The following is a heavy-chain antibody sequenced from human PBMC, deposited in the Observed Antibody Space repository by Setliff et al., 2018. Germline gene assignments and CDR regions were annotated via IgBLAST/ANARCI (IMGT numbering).Heavy chain of an antibody. D-gene: IGHD5-18*01. V-gene: IGHV4-39*07. CDR3: ARGWIQLWYNWFDP. CDR2: IYYSGST. CDR1: GGSISSSSYY. J-gene: IGHJ5*02. Sequence: SETLSLTCTVSGGSISSSSYYWGWIRQPPGKGLEWIGSIYYSGSTNYNPSLKSRVTISVDTSKNQFSLKLSSVTAADTAVYYCARGWIQLWYNWFDPWGQGTLVTVSS.